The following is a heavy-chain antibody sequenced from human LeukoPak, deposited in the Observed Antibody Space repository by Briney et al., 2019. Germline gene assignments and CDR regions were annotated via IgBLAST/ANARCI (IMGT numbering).Heavy chain of an antibody. Sequence: SETLSLTCTVSGGSISSSSYYWGWIRQPPGKGLEWIGNIYYSGSTYYNPSLKSRVTIPVDTPENQFSLKLSSVTAADTAVYYCARLGSGYSYGFDYWGQGTLVTVSS. CDR3: ARLGSGYSYGFDY. D-gene: IGHD5-18*01. CDR1: GGSISSSSYY. CDR2: IYYSGST. V-gene: IGHV4-39*01. J-gene: IGHJ4*02.